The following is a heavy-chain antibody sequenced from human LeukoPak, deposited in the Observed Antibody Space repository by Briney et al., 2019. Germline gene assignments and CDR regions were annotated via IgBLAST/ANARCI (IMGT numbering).Heavy chain of an antibody. CDR3: GRDPNGDYLSAFDF. CDR1: GFIFSNYY. J-gene: IGHJ3*01. V-gene: IGHV3-23*01. D-gene: IGHD4-17*01. Sequence: GGSLRLSCAASGFIFSNYYLVWVRQAPGKGLELISGIGANGGATYYADSVKGRFTISRDNSKKTLYLQMNSLRADDTAVYYCGRDPNGDYLSAFDFWGQGTMVSVSS. CDR2: IGANGGAT.